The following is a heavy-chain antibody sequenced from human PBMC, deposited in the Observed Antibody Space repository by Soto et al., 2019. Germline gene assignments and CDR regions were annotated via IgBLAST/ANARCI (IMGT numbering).Heavy chain of an antibody. J-gene: IGHJ4*02. CDR1: GYTFSLYA. V-gene: IGHV1-3*01. CDR2: INAGNGYT. D-gene: IGHD3-22*01. CDR3: ARAREYYDSSGFSY. Sequence: ASVKVSCKASGYTFSLYAIHWVRQAPGQRLEWMGWINAGNGYTKYSQKFQGRVTITRDTSASTAYMELSSLRSKDAAVYYCARAREYYDSSGFSYWGQGTRVTVPS.